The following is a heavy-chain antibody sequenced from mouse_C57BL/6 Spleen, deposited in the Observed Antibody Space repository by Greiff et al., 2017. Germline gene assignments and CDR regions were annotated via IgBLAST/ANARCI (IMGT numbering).Heavy chain of an antibody. D-gene: IGHD2-2*01. V-gene: IGHV1-55*01. CDR1: GYTFTSYW. CDR2: IYPGSGSI. CDR3: ARRMVTTAMDD. J-gene: IGHJ4*01. Sequence: QVHVKQPGAELVKPGASVKMSCKASGYTFTSYWITWVKQRPGQGLEWIGDIYPGSGSINYNEKFKSKATLTVDTSSSTAYMQLSSLTSEDSAVYYCARRMVTTAMDDWGQGTSVTVSS.